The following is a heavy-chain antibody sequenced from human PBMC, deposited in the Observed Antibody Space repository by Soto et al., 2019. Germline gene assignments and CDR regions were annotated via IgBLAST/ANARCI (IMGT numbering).Heavy chain of an antibody. CDR1: GYTFTSYY. Sequence: QVQLVQSGAEVKKPGASVKVSCKASGYTFTSYYMHWVRQAPGQGLEWMGIINPSGGSTSYAQECXXSIDVTRDTYXXQXDXXRGSLRSEDTAVYYCARGTKKGGYSDGYPAGGMGVWGQGTTVTVSS. J-gene: IGHJ6*02. V-gene: IGHV1-46*03. CDR3: ARGTKKGGYSDGYPAGGMGV. CDR2: INPSGGST. D-gene: IGHD5-18*01.